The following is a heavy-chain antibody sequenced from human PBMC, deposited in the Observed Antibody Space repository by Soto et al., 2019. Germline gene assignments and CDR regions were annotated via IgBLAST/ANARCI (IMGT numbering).Heavy chain of an antibody. CDR2: IIPIFGTA. CDR3: ARDPTPPSPPYYYDSSGYSNWFDP. Sequence: QVQLVQSGAEVKKPGSSVKVSCKASGGTFSSYAISWVRQAPGQGLEWMGGIIPIFGTANYAQKFQGRVTITADESTSTAYMELSSLRSEDTAVYYCARDPTPPSPPYYYDSSGYSNWFDPWGQGTLVTVSS. V-gene: IGHV1-69*01. CDR1: GGTFSSYA. D-gene: IGHD3-22*01. J-gene: IGHJ5*02.